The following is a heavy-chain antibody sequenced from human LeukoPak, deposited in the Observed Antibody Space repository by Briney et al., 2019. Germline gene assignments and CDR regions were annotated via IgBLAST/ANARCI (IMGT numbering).Heavy chain of an antibody. CDR3: AIELYSSSCLDY. D-gene: IGHD6-13*01. Sequence: PSETLSLTCTVSGGSISSGGYYWSWIRQHPGKGLEWIGYIYYSGSTYYNPSLKSRVTISVDTSKNQFSLKLSSVTAADTAVYYCAIELYSSSCLDYWGQGTLVTVSS. CDR2: IYYSGST. CDR1: GGSISSGGYY. J-gene: IGHJ4*02. V-gene: IGHV4-31*03.